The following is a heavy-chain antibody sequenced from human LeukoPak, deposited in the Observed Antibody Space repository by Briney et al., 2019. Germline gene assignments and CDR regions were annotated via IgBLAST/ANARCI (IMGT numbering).Heavy chain of an antibody. Sequence: GGSLRLSCAASGFTFDDYAMHWVRQAPGKGLEWVSSISWNSGSIGYADSVKGRFTISRDNAKNSLYLQMNSLRAEDTALYYCAKDSSTQQSAEYFQHWGQGTLVTVSS. CDR3: AKDSSTQQSAEYFQH. D-gene: IGHD2-2*01. CDR1: GFTFDDYA. CDR2: ISWNSGSI. J-gene: IGHJ1*01. V-gene: IGHV3-9*01.